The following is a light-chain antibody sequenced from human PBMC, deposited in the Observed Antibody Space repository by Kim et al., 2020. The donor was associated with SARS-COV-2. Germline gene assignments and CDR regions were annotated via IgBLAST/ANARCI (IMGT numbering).Light chain of an antibody. V-gene: IGLV4-69*01. J-gene: IGLJ3*02. Sequence: QLVLTQSPSASASLGASVKFTCTLSTGHSSDAIAWHQQQPEKGPRFLMKINSDGSHKKGDGIPDRFSGSSSGAERYLTISSLQSEDEADYYCQTWGTGTVVFGGGTKLTVL. CDR2: INSDGSH. CDR1: TGHSSDA. CDR3: QTWGTGTVV.